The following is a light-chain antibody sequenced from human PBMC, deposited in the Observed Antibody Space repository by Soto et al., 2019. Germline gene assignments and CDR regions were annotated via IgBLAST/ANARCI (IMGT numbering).Light chain of an antibody. CDR3: QQYNGYSWT. V-gene: IGKV1-17*01. J-gene: IGKJ1*01. CDR1: QGIRNE. Sequence: IQMTQSPSSLSASVGDRVTITCRASQGIRNELGWYQQKPGKAPNLLIYRASSLRTGVPSRFSGSGFGTDFTLTISSLQPEDFATYYGQQYNGYSWTFGLGTKVDNK. CDR2: RAS.